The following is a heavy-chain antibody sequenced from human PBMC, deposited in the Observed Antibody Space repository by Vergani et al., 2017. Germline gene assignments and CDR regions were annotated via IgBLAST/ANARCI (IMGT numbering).Heavy chain of an antibody. V-gene: IGHV4-39*07. Sequence: QLQLQESGPGLVKPSETLSLTCTVSGGSISSSSYYWGWIRQPPGKGLEWIGSIYYSGSTYYNPSLKSQVTISVDTSKNQFSLKLSSVTAADTAVYYCCIAAAGTDRWFDPWGQGTLVTVSS. CDR3: CIAAAGTDRWFDP. D-gene: IGHD6-13*01. CDR2: IYYSGST. CDR1: GGSISSSSYY. J-gene: IGHJ5*02.